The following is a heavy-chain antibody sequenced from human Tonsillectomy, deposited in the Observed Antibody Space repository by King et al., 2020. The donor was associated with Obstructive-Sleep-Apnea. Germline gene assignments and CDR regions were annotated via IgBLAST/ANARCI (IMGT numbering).Heavy chain of an antibody. D-gene: IGHD3-9*01. V-gene: IGHV3-23*04. CDR3: AKDSMDYDTLTGPVDY. CDR1: GFTFRSYA. J-gene: IGHJ4*02. Sequence: VQLVESGGGLVQPGGSLRLSCAGSGFTFRSYAMSWVRQAPGKGLEWVSGISGSGGSTYYADSVKGRFSISRDNSKNTLYLQMNSLRAEDTAVYYCAKDSMDYDTLTGPVDYWGQGTLVTVSS. CDR2: ISGSGGST.